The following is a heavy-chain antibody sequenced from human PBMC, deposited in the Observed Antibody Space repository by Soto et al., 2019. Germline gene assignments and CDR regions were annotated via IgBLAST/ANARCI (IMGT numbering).Heavy chain of an antibody. Sequence: ASVKVSCKASGYTFTSYGISWVRQAPGQGLEWMGWISAYNGNTNYAQKLQGRVTMTTDTSTSTAYLELRSLISDDAAVYYCARDLRDHDAFDIWGQGTMVTVSS. CDR3: ARDLRDHDAFDI. CDR1: GYTFTSYG. J-gene: IGHJ3*02. V-gene: IGHV1-18*01. CDR2: ISAYNGNT.